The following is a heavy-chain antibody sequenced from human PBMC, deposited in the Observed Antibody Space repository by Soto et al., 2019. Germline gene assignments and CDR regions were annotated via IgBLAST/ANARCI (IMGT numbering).Heavy chain of an antibody. V-gene: IGHV1-46*01. J-gene: IGHJ4*02. D-gene: IGHD1-1*01. Sequence: QVQLVQSGAEVKKPGASVKVSCKASSFTFTNYYIHWVRQAPGQGLELMGLINTSGGGTFYAQKFEGRVTVTRDTSTGTVYMELSNLRSEDTAVYFCARDSGDTTLRQWGRSFHYWGQGTLVTVSS. CDR3: ARDSGDTTLRQWGRSFHY. CDR1: SFTFTNYY. CDR2: INTSGGGT.